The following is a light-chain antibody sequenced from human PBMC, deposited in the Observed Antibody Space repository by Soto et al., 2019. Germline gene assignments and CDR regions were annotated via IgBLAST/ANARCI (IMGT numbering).Light chain of an antibody. J-gene: IGKJ4*01. CDR1: QNINTY. CDR2: AAT. V-gene: IGKV1-16*01. Sequence: DIQMTQSPSSLSASVGDRVTIGCRASQNINTYLAWFQQKPGKAPKSLIYAATNLQGGVPSRFSGTGSGTEFSLTISSLQPEDVATYYCQQYERSPPSFGGGTKLDI. CDR3: QQYERSPPS.